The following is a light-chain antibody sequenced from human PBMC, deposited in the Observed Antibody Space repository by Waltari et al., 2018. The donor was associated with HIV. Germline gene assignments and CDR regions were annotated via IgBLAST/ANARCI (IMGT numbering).Light chain of an antibody. J-gene: IGLJ3*02. CDR1: NIGDKT. Sequence: SFVVTQPPSVSVAPGETARITCEGNNIGDKTVSWYQQKPGQAPLMVIYYDSDRPSGIPERFSASNSGNTATLTLTRVEVGDEADYYCQVSDSRGDSRVFGGGTELTVL. CDR3: QVSDSRGDSRV. CDR2: YDS. V-gene: IGLV3-21*04.